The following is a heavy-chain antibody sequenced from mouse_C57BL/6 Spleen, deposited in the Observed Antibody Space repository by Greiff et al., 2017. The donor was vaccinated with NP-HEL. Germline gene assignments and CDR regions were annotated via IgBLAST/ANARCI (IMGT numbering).Heavy chain of an antibody. Sequence: EVKVVESEGGLVQPGSSMKLSCTASGFTFSDYYMAWVRQVPEKGLEWVANINYDGSSTYYLDSLKSRFIISRDNAKNILYLQMSSLKSEDTATYYCAREVYGLDYWGQGTTLTVSS. CDR2: INYDGSST. J-gene: IGHJ2*01. CDR3: AREVYGLDY. V-gene: IGHV5-16*01. CDR1: GFTFSDYY. D-gene: IGHD1-1*01.